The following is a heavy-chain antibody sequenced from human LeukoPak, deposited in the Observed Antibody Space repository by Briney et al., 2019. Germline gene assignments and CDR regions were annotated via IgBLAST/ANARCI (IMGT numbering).Heavy chain of an antibody. CDR2: INPNSGGT. J-gene: IGHJ5*02. D-gene: IGHD3-22*01. V-gene: IGHV1-2*02. CDR3: ARVKYDYDSSRFDP. Sequence: ASVKVSCKASGYTFTSYAMNWVRQAPGQGLEWMGWINPNSGGTNYAQKFQGRVTMTGDTSISTAYMELSRLRSDDTAVYYCARVKYDYDSSRFDPWGQGTLVTVSS. CDR1: GYTFTSYA.